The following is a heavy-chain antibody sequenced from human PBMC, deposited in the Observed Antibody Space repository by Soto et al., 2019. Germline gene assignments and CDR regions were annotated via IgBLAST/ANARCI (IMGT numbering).Heavy chain of an antibody. V-gene: IGHV4-39*01. CDR3: ARQGGGSSSWLNWFDP. J-gene: IGHJ5*02. CDR2: IYYSGST. Sequence: ETLSLTCTVSGGSISSSSYYWGWIREPPGKGLEWIGSIYYSGSTYYNPSLKSRVTISVDTSKNQFSLKLSSVTAADTAVYYCARQGGGSSSWLNWFDPWGQGTLVTVSS. D-gene: IGHD6-13*01. CDR1: GGSISSSSYY.